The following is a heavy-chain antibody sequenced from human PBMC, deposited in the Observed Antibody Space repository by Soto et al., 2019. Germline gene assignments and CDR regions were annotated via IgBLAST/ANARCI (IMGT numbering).Heavy chain of an antibody. D-gene: IGHD6-25*01. Sequence: GGSLRLSCAASGFTFSSYGMHWVRQAPGKGLEWVAVISYDGSNKYYADSVKGRFTISRDNSKNTLYLQMNSLRAEDTAVYYCAKKRYYYYYGMDVWGQGTTVTVSS. CDR2: ISYDGSNK. V-gene: IGHV3-30*18. J-gene: IGHJ6*02. CDR1: GFTFSSYG. CDR3: AKKRYYYYYGMDV.